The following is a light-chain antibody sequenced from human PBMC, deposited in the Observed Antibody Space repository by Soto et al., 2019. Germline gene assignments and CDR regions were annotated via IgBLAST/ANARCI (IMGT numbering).Light chain of an antibody. CDR3: QQRSNWPPT. CDR2: DAS. CDR1: QSVSSY. V-gene: IGKV3-11*01. J-gene: IGKJ2*01. Sequence: EIVVTQSPATLSLSPGERATLSCRASQSVSSYLAWYQQKPGQAPRLLIYDASNRATGIPARFSGSGSGTDFTLTISSLEPEDSAVYYCQQRSNWPPTFGQGTKLEIK.